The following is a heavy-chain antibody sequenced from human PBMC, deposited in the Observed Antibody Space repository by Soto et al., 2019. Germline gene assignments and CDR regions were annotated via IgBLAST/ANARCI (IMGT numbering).Heavy chain of an antibody. D-gene: IGHD2-2*01. Sequence: GGSLRLSCAASGFSLSSYAMTWARQAPGKGLQWVSGITASGEKLYYADSAKGPFTVSRHNSTNTLYLQMHSLRADDTAVYYCQRHCSSSSSSVWAYWGQGTMVTVSS. CDR1: GFSLSSYA. CDR2: ITASGEKL. V-gene: IGHV3-23*01. J-gene: IGHJ4*02. CDR3: QRHCSSSSSSVWAY.